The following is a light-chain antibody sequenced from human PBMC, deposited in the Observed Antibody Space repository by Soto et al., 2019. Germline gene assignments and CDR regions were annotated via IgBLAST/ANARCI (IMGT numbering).Light chain of an antibody. Sequence: QLVLTQSSSASASLGSSVKLTCTLSSGHSSYIIAWHQQQPGKAPRYLMKLEGRGSYNKGSGVPDRFSGSSSGADRYLTISNLQFEDEADYYCETWDSNNWAFGGGTKLTVL. CDR2: LEGRGSY. J-gene: IGLJ3*02. CDR1: SGHSSYI. V-gene: IGLV4-60*02. CDR3: ETWDSNNWA.